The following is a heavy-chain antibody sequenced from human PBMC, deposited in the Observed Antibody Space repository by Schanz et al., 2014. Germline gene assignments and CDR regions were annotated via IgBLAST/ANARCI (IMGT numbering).Heavy chain of an antibody. Sequence: QVQLVQSGAEVKKPGSSMKVSCKASGGTFSTYPINWLRQAPGQGLEWMGRIIPIHGIVNYAQRFQDRVRITGDESTKPACMKPSSMRTDDRAGEYCARGGGHEDDLDIWGQGTLVTVSS. J-gene: IGHJ1*01. CDR1: GGTFSTYP. CDR2: IIPIHGIV. CDR3: ARGGGHEDDLDI. V-gene: IGHV1-69*02. D-gene: IGHD2-15*01.